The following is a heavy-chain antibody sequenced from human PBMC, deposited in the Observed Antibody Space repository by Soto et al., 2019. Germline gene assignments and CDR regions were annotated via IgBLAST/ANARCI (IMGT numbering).Heavy chain of an antibody. CDR1: GFTVSSNY. CDR2: IYSSGST. J-gene: IGHJ4*02. V-gene: IGHV3-66*01. Sequence: GGSLRLSCAASGFTVSSNYMSWVRQAPGKGLEWVSVIYSSGSTYYADSVKGRFTISRDNSKNTIYLQMNSLRAEDTAVYYCARDPWTRGLLDYWGQGTLVTVSS. CDR3: ARDPWTRGLLDY. D-gene: IGHD3-10*01.